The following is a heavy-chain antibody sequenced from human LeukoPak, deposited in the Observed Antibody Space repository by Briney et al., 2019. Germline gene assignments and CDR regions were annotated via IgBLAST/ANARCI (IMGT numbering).Heavy chain of an antibody. V-gene: IGHV4-34*01. CDR2: INHSGST. Sequence: PSETLSLTCAVYGGSFSGYYWSWIRQPPGKGLEWIGEINHSGSTYYNPSLKSRVTISVDTSKNQFSLKLSSVTAADTAVYYCARRKYYYDSSGPFDYWGQGPLVTVSS. CDR1: GGSFSGYY. J-gene: IGHJ4*02. D-gene: IGHD3-22*01. CDR3: ARRKYYYDSSGPFDY.